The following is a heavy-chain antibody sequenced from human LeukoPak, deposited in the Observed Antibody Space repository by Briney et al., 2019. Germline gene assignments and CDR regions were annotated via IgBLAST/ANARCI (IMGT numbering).Heavy chain of an antibody. J-gene: IGHJ3*02. CDR2: IIPIFGTA. Sequence: SVKVSCKASGGTFSSYAISWVRQAPGQGLEWMGGIIPIFGTANYAQKFQGRVTITADESTSTAYMELSSLRSEDTAVYYCAREEGCTNGVCGDDAFDIWGQGTMVTVSS. CDR3: AREEGCTNGVCGDDAFDI. V-gene: IGHV1-69*01. D-gene: IGHD2-8*01. CDR1: GGTFSSYA.